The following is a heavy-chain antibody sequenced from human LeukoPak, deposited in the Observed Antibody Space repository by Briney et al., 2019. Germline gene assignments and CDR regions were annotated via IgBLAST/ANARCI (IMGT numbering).Heavy chain of an antibody. Sequence: GGSLRLSCSAYGFIFSNYAMHWVRQAPGKGLEYVSAISTNGGTTNYADSVKGRFTISRDNSKNTVYLQMSSLRVEDTAVYYCVKRDSNGYYYVNWGQGTLVTVSS. CDR2: ISTNGGTT. CDR1: GFIFSNYA. CDR3: VKRDSNGYYYVN. D-gene: IGHD3-22*01. V-gene: IGHV3-64D*06. J-gene: IGHJ4*02.